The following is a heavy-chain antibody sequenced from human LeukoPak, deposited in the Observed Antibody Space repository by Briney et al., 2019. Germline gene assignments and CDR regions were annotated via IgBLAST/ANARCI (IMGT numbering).Heavy chain of an antibody. J-gene: IGHJ5*02. D-gene: IGHD3-16*01. Sequence: SETLSLTCAVYGGTFSGYYWSWIRQPPGKGLEWIGEINHSGSTNYNPSLKSRVTISVDTSKNQFSLKLSSLTAADTAVYYCARVYRRLRSPSQPGYNWFDPWGQGTLVTVSS. V-gene: IGHV4-34*01. CDR1: GGTFSGYY. CDR2: INHSGST. CDR3: ARVYRRLRSPSQPGYNWFDP.